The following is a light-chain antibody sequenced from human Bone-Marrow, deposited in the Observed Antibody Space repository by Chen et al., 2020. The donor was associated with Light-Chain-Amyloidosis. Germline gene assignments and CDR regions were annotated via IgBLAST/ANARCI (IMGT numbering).Light chain of an antibody. CDR3: QVWDRSSDRPV. CDR2: DDS. CDR1: NIGSTS. J-gene: IGLJ3*02. V-gene: IGLV3-21*02. Sequence: SYVLTQPSSVSVAPGQTATIACGGTNIGSTSVHWYQQTPGQAPLLVVYDDSDRPSGIPERLSGSNSGNTATLTISRVEAGDEADYYCQVWDRSSDRPVFGGGTKLTVI.